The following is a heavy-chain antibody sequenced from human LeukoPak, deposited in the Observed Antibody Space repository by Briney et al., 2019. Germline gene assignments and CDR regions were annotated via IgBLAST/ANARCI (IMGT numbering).Heavy chain of an antibody. CDR2: IGGTNGRT. CDR1: RFTFSSYA. D-gene: IGHD3-22*01. CDR3: AKHYYDTSGTPRYFDY. J-gene: IGHJ4*02. Sequence: GGSLRLSCAASRFTFSSYAMSWVRQPPGKGLEWVSAIGGTNGRTYYADSVKGRFTISRDNSMNTLYLQMNSLRDEDTAVYYCAKHYYDTSGTPRYFDYWGQGTLVTVSS. V-gene: IGHV3-23*01.